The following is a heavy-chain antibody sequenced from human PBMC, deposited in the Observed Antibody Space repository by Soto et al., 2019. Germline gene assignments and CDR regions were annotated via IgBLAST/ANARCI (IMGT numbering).Heavy chain of an antibody. V-gene: IGHV4-39*01. D-gene: IGHD5-18*01. Sequence: PSETLSLTCTVSGGSISSSTYYWDWIRQPPGKGLEWIGSMYYTGSTYYSPSLNSRVTISVDTSNNQFSLKLSSVTAADTAVYYCARQEAEQLWHPIDYWGQGTLVTVSS. CDR1: GGSISSSTYY. J-gene: IGHJ4*02. CDR2: MYYTGST. CDR3: ARQEAEQLWHPIDY.